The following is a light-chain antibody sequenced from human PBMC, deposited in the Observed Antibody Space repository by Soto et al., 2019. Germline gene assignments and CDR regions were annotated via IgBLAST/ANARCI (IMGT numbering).Light chain of an antibody. CDR3: QQSYMAPLT. J-gene: IGKJ5*01. Sequence: DIQMTQSPSSLSASVGHRVTITCRASHSISTYLTWYQKKPGKAPSLLIYDASRMHSGIPSRFSGSGGGTDFTLSISSVQPEDFATYFCQQSYMAPLTFGQGTRLEI. CDR2: DAS. V-gene: IGKV1-39*01. CDR1: HSISTY.